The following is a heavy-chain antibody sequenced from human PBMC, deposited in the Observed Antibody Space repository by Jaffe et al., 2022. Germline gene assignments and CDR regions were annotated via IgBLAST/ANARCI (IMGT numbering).Heavy chain of an antibody. J-gene: IGHJ3*02. CDR2: IYTSGST. Sequence: QVQLQESGPGLVKPSQTLSLTCTVSGGSISSGSYYWSWIRQPAGKGLEWIGRIYTSGSTNYNPSLKSRVTISVDTSKNQFSLKLSSVTAADTAVYYCARDYPRGRSGYYYSDAFDIWGQGTMVTVSS. V-gene: IGHV4-61*02. CDR3: ARDYPRGRSGYYYSDAFDI. D-gene: IGHD3-22*01. CDR1: GGSISSGSYY.